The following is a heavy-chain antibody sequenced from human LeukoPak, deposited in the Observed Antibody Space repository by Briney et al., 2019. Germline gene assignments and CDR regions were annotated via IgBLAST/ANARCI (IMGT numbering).Heavy chain of an antibody. V-gene: IGHV3-21*01. Sequence: GGSLRLSCAASGFTFSTYSMNWVRQAPGKGLEWVSFIDTSGTYIYYGESMKGRFTISRDNAKNSLYLQMNRLRAEDTAVYYCARGRSITLLRGVAMSDGFDIWGQGTMVAVSS. CDR3: ARGRSITLLRGVAMSDGFDI. CDR1: GFTFSTYS. J-gene: IGHJ3*02. CDR2: IDTSGTYI. D-gene: IGHD3-10*01.